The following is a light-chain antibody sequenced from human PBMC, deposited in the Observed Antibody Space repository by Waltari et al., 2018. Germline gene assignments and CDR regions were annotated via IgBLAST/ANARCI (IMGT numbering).Light chain of an antibody. V-gene: IGKV3-11*01. CDR1: QSISSY. J-gene: IGKJ5*01. CDR2: DAS. Sequence: EIVLAQSPAPLSLSPGERATLSCRASQSISSYLAWYQQKPGQAPSLLIYDASHRATGIPARFSGSGAGTDFTLTISSLEPEDFAVYYCQQRSKWPPTFGQGTRLEIK. CDR3: QQRSKWPPT.